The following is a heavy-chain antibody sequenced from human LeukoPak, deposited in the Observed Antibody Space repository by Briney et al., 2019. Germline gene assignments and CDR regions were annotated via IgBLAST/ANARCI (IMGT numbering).Heavy chain of an antibody. D-gene: IGHD5-24*01. V-gene: IGHV4-38-2*01. CDR3: ARLMSTIDS. J-gene: IGHJ4*02. CDR1: GYSISSGYD. Sequence: SETLSLTCAVSGYSISSGYDWGWIRQPPGKGLEWIGSIYHSGSTFYNPSLKSRVTISVDTSKNQFSLKLTSVTAADTAVYYCARLMSTIDSWGQGTLVTVSS. CDR2: IYHSGST.